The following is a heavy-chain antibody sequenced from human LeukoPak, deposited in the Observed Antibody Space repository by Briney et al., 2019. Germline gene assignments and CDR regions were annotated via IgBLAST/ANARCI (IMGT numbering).Heavy chain of an antibody. J-gene: IGHJ6*02. CDR1: GYTFTGYY. V-gene: IGHV1-2*02. CDR3: ARVSSSRYYYYGMDV. CDR2: INPNSGGT. D-gene: IGHD6-13*01. Sequence: GASVKVSCKASGYTFTGYYMHWVRQAPGQGLEWMGWINPNSGGTNYAQKFQGRVTMTRDTSISTAYMELSRLRSDDTAVYYCARVSSSRYYYYGMDVRGQGTTVTVSS.